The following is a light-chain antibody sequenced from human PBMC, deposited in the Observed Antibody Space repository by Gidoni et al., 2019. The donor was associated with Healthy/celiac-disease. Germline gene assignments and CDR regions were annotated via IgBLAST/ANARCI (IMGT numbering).Light chain of an antibody. CDR3: SSYAGSIWV. J-gene: IGLJ3*02. CDR2: AVS. V-gene: IGLV2-8*01. CDR1: SSDVGGYNY. Sequence: QSALTQSPSASGSPGQSVTISCTGTSSDVGGYNYVSWYQQHTGKAPKLMIYAVSKRPSGVPDRFSGSKSSNTASLTVSGLQAEDEADYYCSSYAGSIWVFGGGTKLTVL.